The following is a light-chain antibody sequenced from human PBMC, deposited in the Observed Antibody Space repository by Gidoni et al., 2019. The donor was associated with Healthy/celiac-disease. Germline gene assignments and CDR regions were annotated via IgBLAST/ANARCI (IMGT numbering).Light chain of an antibody. J-gene: IGKJ2*02. Sequence: DLQMDQSPSSLSASVGDRVTITCRASQSISSYLNWYQQKPGKAPKLLIYAASSLQSGVPSRLSGSGSGTDFTLTISSLQPEDFATYYCRQSYSTPRTFGEGTKLEIK. V-gene: IGKV1-39*01. CDR2: AAS. CDR3: RQSYSTPRT. CDR1: QSISSY.